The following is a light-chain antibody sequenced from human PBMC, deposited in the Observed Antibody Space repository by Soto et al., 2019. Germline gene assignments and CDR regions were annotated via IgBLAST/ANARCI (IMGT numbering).Light chain of an antibody. CDR3: QQYGSSIT. J-gene: IGKJ5*01. V-gene: IGKV3D-15*01. CDR2: DAS. CDR1: QSINSN. Sequence: EIVMTQSPATLSVAAGERATLSCRASQSINSNLAWYQQKPGQAPRLLIYDASNRATGIPARFSGSGSGTDFTLTISRLEPEDFAVYYCQQYGSSITFGQGTRLEIK.